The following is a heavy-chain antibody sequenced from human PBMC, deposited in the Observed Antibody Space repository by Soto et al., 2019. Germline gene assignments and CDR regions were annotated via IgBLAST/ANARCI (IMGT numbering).Heavy chain of an antibody. V-gene: IGHV6-1*01. Sequence: SQTLSLTCAISGDSVSSNSATWDWIRQSPSRGLEWLGRTYYRSKWYNDYAVSVKSRITINPDTSNNQLSLQLNSVTPDDTAVYYCARHCPDIVAAITWGYYFDYWGQGTLVTVSS. D-gene: IGHD5-12*01. CDR2: TYYRSKWYN. CDR3: ARHCPDIVAAITWGYYFDY. CDR1: GDSVSSNSAT. J-gene: IGHJ4*02.